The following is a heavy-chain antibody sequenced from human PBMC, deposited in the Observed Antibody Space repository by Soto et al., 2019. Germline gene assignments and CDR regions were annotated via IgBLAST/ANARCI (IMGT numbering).Heavy chain of an antibody. J-gene: IGHJ4*01. V-gene: IGHV4-34*01. Sequence: SETLSLTCAVYGGSFSGYYWSWIRQPPGKGLEWIGEINDSGSTDYDPSLQSRVTISVDTSKNQFSLRLSSVTAADTAKYYCAREAIKGATYIGYWGQGILVTVS. CDR1: GGSFSGYY. CDR2: INDSGST. CDR3: AREAIKGATYIGY.